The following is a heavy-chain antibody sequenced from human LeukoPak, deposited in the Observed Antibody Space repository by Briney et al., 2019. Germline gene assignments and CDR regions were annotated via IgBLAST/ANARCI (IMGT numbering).Heavy chain of an antibody. CDR2: ISSSSSYI. D-gene: IGHD5-12*01. CDR1: GFIFSNYA. J-gene: IGHJ4*02. CDR3: AREGALGSSGYD. V-gene: IGHV3-21*01. Sequence: GGSLRLSCAASGFIFSNYAMSWVRQAPGKGLEWVSSISSSSSYIYYADSVKGRFTISRDNAKNSLYLQMNSLRAEDTAVYYCAREGALGSSGYDWGQGTLVTVSS.